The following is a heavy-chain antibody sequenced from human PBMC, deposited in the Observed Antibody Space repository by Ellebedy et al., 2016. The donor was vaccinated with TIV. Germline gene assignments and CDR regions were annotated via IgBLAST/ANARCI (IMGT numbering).Heavy chain of an antibody. CDR1: GYTFTSYH. CDR3: ARGYAEHDY. V-gene: IGHV1-46*01. CDR2: INPSGGSI. Sequence: ASVKVSXXASGYTFTSYHMHWVRQAPGQGLVWMGMINPSGGSINYAQKFQGRVTMTRDTFTSTVYMELSSLRSDDTAVYYCARGYAEHDYWGQGTLVTVSS. D-gene: IGHD2-2*01. J-gene: IGHJ4*02.